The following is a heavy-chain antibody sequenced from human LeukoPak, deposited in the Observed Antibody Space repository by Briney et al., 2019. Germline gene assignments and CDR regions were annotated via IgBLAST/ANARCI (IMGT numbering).Heavy chain of an antibody. CDR3: ARDYSGSYYLDY. CDR1: GFTFSSYS. V-gene: IGHV3-21*01. J-gene: IGHJ4*02. CDR2: ISSSSSYI. D-gene: IGHD1-26*01. Sequence: PGGSLRLSCAASGFTFSSYSMNWVRQAPGKGLEWVSSISSSSSYIYYADSVKGRFTISRDNAKNSLYLQMNSLRAEDTAVYYCARDYSGSYYLDYWGQGTLVTVSS.